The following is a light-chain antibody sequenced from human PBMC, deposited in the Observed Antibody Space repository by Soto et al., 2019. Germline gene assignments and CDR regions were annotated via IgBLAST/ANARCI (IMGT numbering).Light chain of an antibody. CDR1: QEIGDK. CDR3: QQYSDWPLS. Sequence: EIVMTQSPATLSVSPGERATLLCRASQEIGDKLAWYQQSRGQAPRLLIYGASTRATGIPGRFSGSGSGTEFTLTISSLQFEDFAVYYCQQYSDWPLSFGGGTKVEI. V-gene: IGKV3-15*01. J-gene: IGKJ4*01. CDR2: GAS.